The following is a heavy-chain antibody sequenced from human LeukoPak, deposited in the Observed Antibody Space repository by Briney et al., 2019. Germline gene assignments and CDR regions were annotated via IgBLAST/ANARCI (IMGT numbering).Heavy chain of an antibody. CDR3: ARCYGSGDVFDI. CDR2: IYDSGST. D-gene: IGHD3-10*01. J-gene: IGHJ3*02. V-gene: IGHV4-31*03. CDR1: GGSISSGGYY. Sequence: SQTLSLPCTVSGGSISSGGYYWSWIRQHPGKGLEWIGYIYDSGSTYYSPSLKSRITTSVDTSKSQFSLKLSSVTAADTAVYYCARCYGSGDVFDIWGQGTMVTASS.